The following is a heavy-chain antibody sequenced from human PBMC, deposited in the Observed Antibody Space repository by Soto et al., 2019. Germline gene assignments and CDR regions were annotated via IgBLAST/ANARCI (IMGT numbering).Heavy chain of an antibody. Sequence: PGGSLRLSCADSGFSFKTYGMTWVQQAPGKGLEGVAHIGLSNSDTYYADSVKGRFTISRDNSKNMVYLQMNSLRDADTAVYYCVKGGAYCYNDCTRSYWGRGTLVTVSS. V-gene: IGHV3-23*01. D-gene: IGHD2-21*01. J-gene: IGHJ4*02. CDR1: GFSFKTYG. CDR3: VKGGAYCYNDCTRSY. CDR2: IGLSNSDT.